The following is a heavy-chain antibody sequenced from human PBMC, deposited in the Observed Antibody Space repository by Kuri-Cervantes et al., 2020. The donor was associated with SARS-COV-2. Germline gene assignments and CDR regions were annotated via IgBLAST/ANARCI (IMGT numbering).Heavy chain of an antibody. CDR3: ARGGSSGWYYFDY. Sequence: GGSLRLSCAASGFTFSSYSMNWVRQAPGKGLEWVSSISSSSSYIYYADSVKGRFTISRDNAKNSLYLQMNSLRAEDTAVYYCARGGSSGWYYFDYWGQGTLVTDSS. V-gene: IGHV3-21*01. CDR2: ISSSSSYI. J-gene: IGHJ4*02. CDR1: GFTFSSYS. D-gene: IGHD6-19*01.